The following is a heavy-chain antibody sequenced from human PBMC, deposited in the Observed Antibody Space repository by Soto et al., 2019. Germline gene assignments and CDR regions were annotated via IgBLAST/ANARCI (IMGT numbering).Heavy chain of an antibody. CDR3: ARDKGIAVAGIDY. Sequence: SETLSLTCIVSGGSISSNDFYWSWIRQHPGKGLEWIGYIYYSGNTYYNPSLKSRVTISVDTSKNQFSLKLSSVTAADTAVYYCARDKGIAVAGIDYWGQGTLVTVSS. CDR2: IYYSGNT. V-gene: IGHV4-31*03. CDR1: GGSISSNDFY. J-gene: IGHJ4*02. D-gene: IGHD6-19*01.